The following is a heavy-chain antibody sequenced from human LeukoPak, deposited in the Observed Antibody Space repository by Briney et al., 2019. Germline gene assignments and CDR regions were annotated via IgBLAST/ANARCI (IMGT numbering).Heavy chain of an antibody. CDR2: VYSSGNT. J-gene: IGHJ5*02. D-gene: IGHD6-6*01. CDR1: GDSISSGTYY. Sequence: SQTLSLTCTVSGDSISSGTYYWSWIRQPAGKGLEWIGRVYSSGNTNYNPSLKSRVTISIDTSKNQFSLKLSSVTAADTAAYYCARGVGSSSSNWFDPWGQGTLVTISS. CDR3: ARGVGSSSSNWFDP. V-gene: IGHV4-61*02.